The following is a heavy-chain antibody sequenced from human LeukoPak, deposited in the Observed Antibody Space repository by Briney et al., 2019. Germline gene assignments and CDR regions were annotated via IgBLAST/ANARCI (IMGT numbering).Heavy chain of an antibody. CDR3: ARLSEYVELDF. CDR1: GYSFTSYW. Sequence: GESLKISCKGSGYSFTSYWVGWVRQMPGRGLEWMGIIYPGDSDTRYSPSFQGQVTISADKSITTAYLQWSSLKASDTAIYYCARLSEYVELDFWGQGTLVTVSS. D-gene: IGHD3-16*01. V-gene: IGHV5-51*01. CDR2: IYPGDSDT. J-gene: IGHJ4*02.